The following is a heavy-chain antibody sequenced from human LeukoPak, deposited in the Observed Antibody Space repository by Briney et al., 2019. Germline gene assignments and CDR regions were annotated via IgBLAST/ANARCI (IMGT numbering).Heavy chain of an antibody. J-gene: IGHJ4*02. D-gene: IGHD1-14*01. CDR2: IVVGSGNT. Sequence: ASVKVSCKASGFTFTSSAMQWVRQARGQRLERIGWIVVGSGNTNYAQKFQERVTITRDMSTSTAYMELSSLRSEDTAVYYCAAGPQGPTSGFDYWGQGTLVTVSS. CDR1: GFTFTSSA. CDR3: AAGPQGPTSGFDY. V-gene: IGHV1-58*02.